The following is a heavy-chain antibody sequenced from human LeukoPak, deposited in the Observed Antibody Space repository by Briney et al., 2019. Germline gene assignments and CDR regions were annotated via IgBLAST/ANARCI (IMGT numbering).Heavy chain of an antibody. D-gene: IGHD6-13*01. V-gene: IGHV3-21*01. CDR1: GFIFSSYN. CDR3: ARAGHDSSWYIDDH. CDR2: IDTSSSYI. J-gene: IGHJ4*02. Sequence: GGSLRLACAASGFIFSSYNMNWVRQAPGKGLEWASSIDTSSSYIFYADSVKGRFTISRDNAKNSLYLQMNSLGAEDTALYYCARAGHDSSWYIDDHWGQGTLVTASS.